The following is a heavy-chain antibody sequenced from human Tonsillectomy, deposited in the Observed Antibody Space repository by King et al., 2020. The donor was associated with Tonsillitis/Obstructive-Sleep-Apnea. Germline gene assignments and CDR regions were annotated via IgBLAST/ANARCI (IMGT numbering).Heavy chain of an antibody. J-gene: IGHJ5*02. CDR3: ARGVYDCSGGTCQSWFDP. D-gene: IGHD2-15*01. CDR2: ISAYTGNT. V-gene: IGHV1-18*01. CDR1: GYTFSSYA. Sequence: VQLVESGAEVKKPGASVKVSCKASGYTFSSYAITWVRQAPGQGLEWMGWISAYTGNTNHAQKFRGRVTMTTDTATSTAYVELRSLRSDDTAVYYCARGVYDCSGGTCQSWFDPWGQGTLVTVSS.